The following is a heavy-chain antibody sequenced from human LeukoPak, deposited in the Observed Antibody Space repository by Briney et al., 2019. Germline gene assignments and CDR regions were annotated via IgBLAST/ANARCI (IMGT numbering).Heavy chain of an antibody. Sequence: GGSLRLSCAASGFTFSSYAMSWVRPAPGKGLEWVSAISGSGGSTYYADSVKGRFTISRDNSKNTLYLQMNSLRAEDTAVYYCAKDMIRVLFGRFDPWGQGTLVTVSS. CDR3: AKDMIRVLFGRFDP. CDR1: GFTFSSYA. D-gene: IGHD3-3*01. CDR2: ISGSGGST. V-gene: IGHV3-23*01. J-gene: IGHJ5*02.